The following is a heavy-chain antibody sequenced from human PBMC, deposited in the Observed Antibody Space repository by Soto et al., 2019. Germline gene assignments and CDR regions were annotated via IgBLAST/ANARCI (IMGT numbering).Heavy chain of an antibody. V-gene: IGHV3-72*01. J-gene: IGHJ4*02. CDR2: SRDKGNSYST. CDR3: TRSITGTTSSDY. D-gene: IGHD1-7*01. CDR1: GFTFSDYY. Sequence: EVQLVESGGGLVQPGGSLRLSCAGSGFTFSDYYIDWVRQAPGKGLEWVGRSRDKGNSYSTDYAASVKGRFTVSRDASKNSLYLQINSLKTDDTALYYCTRSITGTTSSDYWGQGTLVTVSS.